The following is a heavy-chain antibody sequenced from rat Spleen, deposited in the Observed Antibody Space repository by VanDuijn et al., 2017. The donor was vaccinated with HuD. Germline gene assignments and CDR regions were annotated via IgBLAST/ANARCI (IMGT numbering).Heavy chain of an antibody. J-gene: IGHJ3*01. Sequence: EVQLVESGGGLVQPGRSLKLSCAASGFTFSNYYMAWVRQAPTKGLEWVASITNSGGSTYYRDSVKGRFHISSDNTKTTLYLQMDSLRSEDTATYYCTRHDYPGVTTNWFAHWGQGTLVTVSS. D-gene: IGHD1-4*01. CDR1: GFTFSNYY. CDR2: ITNSGGST. V-gene: IGHV5S23*01. CDR3: TRHDYPGVTTNWFAH.